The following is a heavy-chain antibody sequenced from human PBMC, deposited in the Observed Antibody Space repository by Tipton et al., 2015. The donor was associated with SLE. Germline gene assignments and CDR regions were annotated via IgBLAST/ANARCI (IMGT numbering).Heavy chain of an antibody. CDR1: GGSISSHY. V-gene: IGHV4-59*11. D-gene: IGHD1-26*01. Sequence: GLVKPSETLSLTCTVSGGSISSHYWSWIRQPPGKGLEWIGYIYYSGSTNYNPSLKSRVTISVDTSKNQFSLKLSSVTAADTAVYYCASGSYLESAFDMWGQGTMVTVSS. CDR3: ASGSYLESAFDM. J-gene: IGHJ3*02. CDR2: IYYSGST.